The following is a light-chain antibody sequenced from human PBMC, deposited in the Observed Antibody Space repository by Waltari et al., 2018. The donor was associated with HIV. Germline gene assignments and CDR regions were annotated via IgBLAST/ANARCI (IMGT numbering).Light chain of an antibody. CDR1: SSDVGTYSL. J-gene: IGLJ2*01. CDR2: EGN. V-gene: IGLV2-23*03. CDR3: SSYTSFSTVL. Sequence: QSALTQPASVSGSPGQSITISCTGSSSDVGTYSLVSWYQHHPGKAPKLMIYEGNKRPSGVSNRFAGSKSGNTSSLTISGLQAEDEADYYCSSYTSFSTVLFGGVTKLTVL.